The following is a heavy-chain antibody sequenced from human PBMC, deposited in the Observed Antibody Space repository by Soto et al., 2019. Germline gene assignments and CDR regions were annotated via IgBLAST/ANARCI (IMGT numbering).Heavy chain of an antibody. Sequence: SETLSLTCAVYGGSFSGYYWTWIRQPPGTGLEWIGEINHSGSTNYNPSLKSRVTISIDTSKNQFSLKLNSVTATDTAVYYCARAPGFSSGRRYFEFWGQGTLVTVSS. CDR2: INHSGST. CDR1: GGSFSGYY. V-gene: IGHV4-34*01. J-gene: IGHJ4*02. D-gene: IGHD6-19*01. CDR3: ARAPGFSSGRRYFEF.